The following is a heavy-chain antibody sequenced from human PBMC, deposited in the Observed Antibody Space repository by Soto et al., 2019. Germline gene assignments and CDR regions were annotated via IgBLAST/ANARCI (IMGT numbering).Heavy chain of an antibody. CDR1: GYTFTGYY. Sequence: GASVKVSCKASGYTFTGYYLHWVRQAPGQRPEWMGWINPNSGGTDYPQKFKGRVTLTGDTSISTAYMELTGLRSDDTAVYYCARVRGYCHNINCFWAFAFENWGQGTTVTVSS. V-gene: IGHV1-2*02. CDR2: INPNSGGT. CDR3: ARVRGYCHNINCFWAFAFEN. J-gene: IGHJ3*02. D-gene: IGHD2-15*01.